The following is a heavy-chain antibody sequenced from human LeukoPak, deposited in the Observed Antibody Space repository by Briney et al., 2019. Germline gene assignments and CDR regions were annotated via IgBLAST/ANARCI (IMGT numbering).Heavy chain of an antibody. Sequence: PSETLSLTCTVSGGSISSHYWSWIRQPPGKGLEWIGYIYYSGSTNYNPSLKSRVTISVDTSKNQFSLKLSSVTAADTAVYYCASNDYWGQGTLVTVSS. V-gene: IGHV4-59*11. CDR1: GGSISSHY. J-gene: IGHJ4*02. CDR3: ASNDY. CDR2: IYYSGST.